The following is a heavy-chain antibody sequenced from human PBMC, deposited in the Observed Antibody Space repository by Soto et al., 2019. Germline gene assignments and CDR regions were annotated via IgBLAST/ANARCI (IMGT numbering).Heavy chain of an antibody. CDR2: ISYDGNNK. CDR1: GFSFSSYS. CDR3: AKSHGLGTNYGVDV. Sequence: TGGSLRLSCEASGFSFSSYSMNWVRQAPGKGLEWVAVISYDGNNKYYTDSVKGRFTISRDNSRNTLYLQMNSLRAEDTAVYYCAKSHGLGTNYGVDVWGQGTTVTVSS. V-gene: IGHV3-30*18. J-gene: IGHJ6*02. D-gene: IGHD3-10*01.